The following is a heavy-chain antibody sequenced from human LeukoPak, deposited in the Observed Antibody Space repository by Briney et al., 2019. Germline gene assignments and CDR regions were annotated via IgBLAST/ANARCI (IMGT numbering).Heavy chain of an antibody. D-gene: IGHD3-3*01. CDR1: GGSISSYY. CDR2: IYTSGST. J-gene: IGHJ6*02. CDR3: ARDTHYSDFWSGYSSEYYYYGIDV. Sequence: SETLSLTCTVSGGSISSYYWSWIRQPAGKGLEWIGRIYTSGSTNYNPSLKSRVTMSVDTSKNQFSLKLSSVTAADTAVYYCARDTHYSDFWSGYSSEYYYYGIDVWGQGTAVTVSS. V-gene: IGHV4-4*07.